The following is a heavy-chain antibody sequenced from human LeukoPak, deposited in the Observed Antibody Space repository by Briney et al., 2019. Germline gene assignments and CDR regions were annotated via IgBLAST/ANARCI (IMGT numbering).Heavy chain of an antibody. Sequence: ASVKVSCKASGFTFTDHFMHWVRQAPGQGLEWMGWINGNSGATFYAQKSQDRVTVTRDTSISTMYMELNRLTSDDTAVYFCARDFNWGADYWGQGTLVAVSS. CDR1: GFTFTDHF. J-gene: IGHJ4*02. CDR2: INGNSGAT. V-gene: IGHV1-2*02. CDR3: ARDFNWGADY. D-gene: IGHD7-27*01.